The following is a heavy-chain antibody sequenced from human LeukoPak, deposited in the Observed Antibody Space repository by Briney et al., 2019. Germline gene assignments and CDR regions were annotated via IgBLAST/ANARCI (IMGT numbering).Heavy chain of an antibody. V-gene: IGHV1-18*01. Sequence: GASVKVSCKASGYTFTSYGISWVRQAPRQGLEWMGWLSAYNGNTNYAQKLQGRVTMTTDTSTSTAYMELSSLRSEDTAVYYCARDLNSCSSTSCPIDYWGQGTLVTVSS. D-gene: IGHD2-2*01. J-gene: IGHJ4*02. CDR1: GYTFTSYG. CDR3: ARDLNSCSSTSCPIDY. CDR2: LSAYNGNT.